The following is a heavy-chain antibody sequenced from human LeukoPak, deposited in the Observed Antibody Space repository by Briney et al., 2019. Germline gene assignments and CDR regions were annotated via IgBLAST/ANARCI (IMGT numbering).Heavy chain of an antibody. CDR2: IYSGGST. Sequence: GGSLRLSCAASGFTFSDYAMSWVRQAPGKGLEWVSVIYSGGSTHYADSVKGRFTISRDNSKNTLYLQMNSLRAEDTAVYYCARDRLHYDSLTGYPADWGQGTLVTVSS. V-gene: IGHV3-66*01. CDR1: GFTFSDYA. CDR3: ARDRLHYDSLTGYPAD. J-gene: IGHJ4*02. D-gene: IGHD3-9*01.